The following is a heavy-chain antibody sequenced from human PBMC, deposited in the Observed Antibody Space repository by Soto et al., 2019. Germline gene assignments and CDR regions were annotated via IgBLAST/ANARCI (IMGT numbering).Heavy chain of an antibody. D-gene: IGHD2-8*02. J-gene: IGHJ3*01. V-gene: IGHV4-39*01. Sequence: QVQLQESGPGLVKSSETLSLTCTVSGGSNNSTNHYWGWIRQPPGRGLEWIGRIYDSGITYSNPSLNSPVTISLDTSKNQSSLRLSSVTAADTAAYYCARHGAYCFDTGVYSDAFDPWGQVRLFTVSS. CDR3: ARHGAYCFDTGVYSDAFDP. CDR2: IYDSGIT. CDR1: GGSNNSTNHY.